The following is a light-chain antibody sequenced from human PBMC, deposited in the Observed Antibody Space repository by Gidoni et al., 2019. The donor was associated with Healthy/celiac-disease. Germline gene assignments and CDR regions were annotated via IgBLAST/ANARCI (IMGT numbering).Light chain of an antibody. CDR2: GAS. CDR3: QQYNNWPPGWT. J-gene: IGKJ1*01. Sequence: EIVMTPSPATLSVSPGERANLSCRASQSVSSTLAWYQQKPGQAPRLLIYGASTRATGIPARFSGSGSGTECTLTISSLQSEDFAVYYCQQYNNWPPGWTFGQGTKVEIK. CDR1: QSVSST. V-gene: IGKV3-15*01.